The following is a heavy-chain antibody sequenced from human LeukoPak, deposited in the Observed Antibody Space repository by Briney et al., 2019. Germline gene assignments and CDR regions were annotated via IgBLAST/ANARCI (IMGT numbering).Heavy chain of an antibody. Sequence: GGSLRLSCAASGFTITNYRMNWVRQAPGKGLEWVSNISSSSSSIFYADPVKGRFTISRDNVKNSLDLQMNSLRAEDTGVYYCARVRDGYKPPKLSSYYYMDVWGKGTTVTISS. CDR2: ISSSSSSI. J-gene: IGHJ6*03. CDR1: GFTITNYR. CDR3: ARVRDGYKPPKLSSYYYMDV. D-gene: IGHD5-24*01. V-gene: IGHV3-48*01.